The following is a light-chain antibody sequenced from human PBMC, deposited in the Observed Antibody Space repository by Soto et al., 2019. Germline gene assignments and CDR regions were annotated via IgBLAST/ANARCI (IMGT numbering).Light chain of an antibody. Sequence: QSVLTQPASVSGSPGRSITISCTGTSSDVGGYNFVSWYQQHPGRAPKLLIYEVSRRPSGVSNRFSGSKSGDTASLTISGLQAEDEADYYCYSYRGYYTRVFGTGTKV. CDR2: EVS. CDR3: YSYRGYYTRV. J-gene: IGLJ1*01. CDR1: SSDVGGYNF. V-gene: IGLV2-14*01.